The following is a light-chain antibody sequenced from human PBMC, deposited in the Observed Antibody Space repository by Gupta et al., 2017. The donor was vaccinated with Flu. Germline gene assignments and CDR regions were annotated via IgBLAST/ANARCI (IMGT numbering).Light chain of an antibody. CDR1: QNISSW. CDR3: QQSPWT. Sequence: LSPSTLSVSVGDTVTCPCRESQNISSWLDQQQPKPGKTLMILSYKVASFGVGVRFRVSGSGNGTAFTITSRQLEADDFDYYYRQQSPWTFGQGTKVEIK. V-gene: IGKV1-5*03. CDR2: KVA. J-gene: IGKJ1*01.